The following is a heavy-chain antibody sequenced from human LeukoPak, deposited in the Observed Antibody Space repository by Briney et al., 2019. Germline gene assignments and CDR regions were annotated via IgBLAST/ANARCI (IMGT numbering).Heavy chain of an antibody. D-gene: IGHD6-19*01. CDR3: ARDPHSSGWHTGSNY. CDR1: GHTFTSYD. Sequence: SSAKVSCKASGHTFTSYDINWVRQATGQGLEWMGWMNPNSGNTGYAQKFQGRVTMTRNTSISTAYMELSSLRSEDTAVYYCARDPHSSGWHTGSNYRGQGTLVTVSS. CDR2: MNPNSGNT. J-gene: IGHJ4*02. V-gene: IGHV1-8*01.